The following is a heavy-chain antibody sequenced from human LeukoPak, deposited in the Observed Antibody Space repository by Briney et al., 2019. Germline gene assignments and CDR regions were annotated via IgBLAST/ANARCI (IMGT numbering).Heavy chain of an antibody. CDR3: ARTGYYYNSRSYGAPYYFDY. V-gene: IGHV4-34*01. J-gene: IGHJ4*02. D-gene: IGHD3-10*01. CDR1: GGSLSGYY. CDR2: INHSGST. Sequence: SETLSLTCAVSGGSLSGYYWTWIRQPPGKGLEWIGEINHSGSTNYNPSLKSRVTISVDTSRKQFFLRLSSVTAADTAVYYCARTGYYYNSRSYGAPYYFDYWGQGTLVTVSS.